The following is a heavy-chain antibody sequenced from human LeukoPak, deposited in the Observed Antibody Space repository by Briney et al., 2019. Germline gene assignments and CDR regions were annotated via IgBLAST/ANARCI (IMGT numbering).Heavy chain of an antibody. CDR3: AELGITMIGGV. D-gene: IGHD3-10*02. V-gene: IGHV3-30*02. Sequence: QTGGSLRLSCAASGFTFSNYAMHWVRQAPGKGLEWVTFIQYDGRNENYADSVKGRFTISRDNAKNSLYLQMNSLRAEDTAVYYCAELGITMIGGVWGKGTTVTISS. J-gene: IGHJ6*04. CDR2: IQYDGRNE. CDR1: GFTFSNYA.